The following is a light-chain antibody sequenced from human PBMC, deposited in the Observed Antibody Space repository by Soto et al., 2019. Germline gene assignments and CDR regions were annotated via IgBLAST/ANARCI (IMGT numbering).Light chain of an antibody. Sequence: GGYNYVSWYQQHPGKAPKLMIYEVSNRPSGVSNRFSGSKSGNTASLTISGLQAEDEADYYCSSYTSSSTRFYVFGTGTKVTVL. CDR2: EVS. V-gene: IGLV2-14*01. J-gene: IGLJ1*01. CDR1: GGYNY. CDR3: SSYTSSSTRFYV.